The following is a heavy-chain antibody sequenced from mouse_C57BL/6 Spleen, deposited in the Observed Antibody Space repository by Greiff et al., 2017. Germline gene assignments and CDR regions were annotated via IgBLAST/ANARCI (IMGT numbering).Heavy chain of an antibody. V-gene: IGHV3-6*01. J-gene: IGHJ4*01. CDR1: GYSITSGYY. CDR3: ASIPYYYAMDY. Sequence: DVKLVESGPGLVKPSQSLSLTCSVTGYSITSGYYWNWIRQFPGNKLEWMGYISYDGSNNYNPSLKNRISITRDTSKNQFFLKLNSVTTEDTATYYCASIPYYYAMDYWGQGTSVTVSS. CDR2: ISYDGSN.